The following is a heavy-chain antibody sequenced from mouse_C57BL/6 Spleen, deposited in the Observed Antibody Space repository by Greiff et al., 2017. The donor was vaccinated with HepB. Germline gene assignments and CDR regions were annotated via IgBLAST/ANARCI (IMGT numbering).Heavy chain of an antibody. CDR3: ARSPITTVVPV. CDR2: IHPNSGST. V-gene: IGHV1-64*01. D-gene: IGHD1-1*01. J-gene: IGHJ1*03. Sequence: VQLQQSGAELVKPGASVKLSCKASGYTFTSYWMHWVKQRPGQGLEWIGMIHPNSGSTNYNEKFKSKATLTVDKSSSTAYMQLSSLTSEDSAVYYCARSPITTVVPVWGTGTTVTVSS. CDR1: GYTFTSYW.